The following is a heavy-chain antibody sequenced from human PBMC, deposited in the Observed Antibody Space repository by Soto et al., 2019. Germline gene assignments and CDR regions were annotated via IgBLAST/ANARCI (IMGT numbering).Heavy chain of an antibody. V-gene: IGHV1-3*01. CDR1: GYTFTSYA. CDR2: INAGNGNT. D-gene: IGHD3-10*01. CDR3: ARAFITMVRGVSDYYYYYGMDV. Sequence: ASVKVSCKASGYTFTSYAMHWVRQAPGQRLEWMGWINAGNGNTKYSQKFQGRVTTTRDTSASTAYMELSSLRSEDTAVYYCARAFITMVRGVSDYYYYYGMDVWGQGTTVTVSS. J-gene: IGHJ6*02.